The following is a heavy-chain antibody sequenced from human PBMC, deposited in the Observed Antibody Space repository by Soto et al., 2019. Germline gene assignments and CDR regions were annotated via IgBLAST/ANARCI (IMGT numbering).Heavy chain of an antibody. CDR3: ARDRPLRGYSYGHLDY. Sequence: SVKVSCKASGGTFSIYSISWVRQAPGQGLEWMGGIIPIFGTANYAQKFQGRVTITADESTSTAYMELSSLRSEDTAVYYCARDRPLRGYSYGHLDYWGQGTLVTVSS. J-gene: IGHJ4*02. D-gene: IGHD5-18*01. CDR2: IIPIFGTA. V-gene: IGHV1-69*13. CDR1: GGTFSIYS.